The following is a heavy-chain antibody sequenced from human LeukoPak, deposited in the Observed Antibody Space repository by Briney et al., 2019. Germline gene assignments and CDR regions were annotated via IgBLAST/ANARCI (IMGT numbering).Heavy chain of an antibody. V-gene: IGHV3-23*01. D-gene: IGHD3-22*01. CDR2: ISGSGGST. CDR3: AKARDDYYDSSGYYEAFDI. CDR1: GFTFSSYA. J-gene: IGHJ3*02. Sequence: GGSLRLSCAASGFTFSSYAMRWVRQAPGKGLEWVSAISGSGGSTYYADSVKGRFTISRDNSKNTLYLQMNSLRAEDTAVYYCAKARDDYYDSSGYYEAFDIWGQGTMVTVSS.